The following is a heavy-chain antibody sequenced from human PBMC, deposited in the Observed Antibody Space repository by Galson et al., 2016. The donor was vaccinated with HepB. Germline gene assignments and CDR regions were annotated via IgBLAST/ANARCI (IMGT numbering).Heavy chain of an antibody. D-gene: IGHD6-13*01. CDR1: GFSVTSYA. V-gene: IGHV3-30*04. Sequence: LRLSCAASGFSVTSYALHWVRQAPGKGLEWVALISDDGSDGHYADSVKGRLTISRDSSKNTVYLQLNTLTAEDTAVYFCARDQGQQLPSLLCTYGLDGGGHGTTVSVSS. J-gene: IGHJ6*02. CDR3: ARDQGQQLPSLLCTYGLDG. CDR2: ISDDGSDG.